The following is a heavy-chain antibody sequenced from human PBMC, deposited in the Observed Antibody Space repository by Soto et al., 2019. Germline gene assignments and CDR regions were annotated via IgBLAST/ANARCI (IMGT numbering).Heavy chain of an antibody. D-gene: IGHD2-15*01. J-gene: IGHJ4*02. CDR2: IKQDGGEK. V-gene: IGHV3-7*01. Sequence: GGSLRLSCAASGFTFSSYWMSWVRQAPGKGLEWVANIKQDGGEKHYVDSVKGRFTISRDNAKNSLYLEMNSLRVEDTAVYYCARSPVVAADYWGQGTLVTVSS. CDR3: ARSPVVAADY. CDR1: GFTFSSYW.